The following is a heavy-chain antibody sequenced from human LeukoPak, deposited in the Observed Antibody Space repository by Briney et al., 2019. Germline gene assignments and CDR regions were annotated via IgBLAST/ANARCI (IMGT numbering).Heavy chain of an antibody. V-gene: IGHV3-33*08. CDR1: AFTFISYA. D-gene: IGHD2-2*01. CDR2: IWYDGSNK. Sequence: PGGSLRLSCAASAFTFISYAMHWVRQAPGKGLEWVAVIWYDGSNKYYADSVKGRFTISRDNSKNTLYLQMNSLRAEDTAVYYCAREGCSSTSCYYNYWGQGTLVTVSS. CDR3: AREGCSSTSCYYNY. J-gene: IGHJ4*02.